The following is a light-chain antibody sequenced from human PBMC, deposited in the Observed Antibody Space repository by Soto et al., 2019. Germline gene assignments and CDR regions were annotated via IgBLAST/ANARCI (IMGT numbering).Light chain of an antibody. CDR1: SSDVGAYNF. Sequence: HSVLTKPASVTGFPGQSIAISCTRTSSDVGAYNFVSWYQQHPGRAPKLIIYDVSNRLSGVSNRFSGSKSGNTASLTISGLQAEDEADYYCSSYTVSSTYVFGGGTKVTVL. V-gene: IGLV2-14*03. J-gene: IGLJ1*01. CDR3: SSYTVSSTYV. CDR2: DVS.